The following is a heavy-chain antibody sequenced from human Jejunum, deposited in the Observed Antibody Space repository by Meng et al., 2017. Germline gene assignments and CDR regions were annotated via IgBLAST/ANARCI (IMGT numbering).Heavy chain of an antibody. J-gene: IGHJ4*02. CDR2: IYHSGST. V-gene: IGHV4-4*02. CDR1: GGSISSVYC. CDR3: ARGGYYSFDY. D-gene: IGHD5-18*01. Sequence: QVQRQKSGPGLVKPSETLSLTCAVSGGSISSVYCWTWVRQSPGKGLEWIGEIYHSGSTNYNPSLKSRVTISVDKSKNQFSLKLTSVTAADTAVYYCARGGYYSFDYWGQGTLVTVSS.